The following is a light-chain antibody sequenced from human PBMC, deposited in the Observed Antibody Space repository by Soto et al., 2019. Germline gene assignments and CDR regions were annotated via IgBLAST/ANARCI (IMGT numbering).Light chain of an antibody. CDR3: QQYEGT. CDR2: GVS. J-gene: IGKJ5*01. CDR1: QSVTSNY. V-gene: IGKV3-20*01. Sequence: EIVLTQSPGTLSLSPGERATLSCRASQSVTSNYLAWYQQKPGQAPRLLIYGVSGRATGIPDRFSGSGSGTDFTLTISRLEPEDFAVYYCQQYEGTFGQGTRLEIK.